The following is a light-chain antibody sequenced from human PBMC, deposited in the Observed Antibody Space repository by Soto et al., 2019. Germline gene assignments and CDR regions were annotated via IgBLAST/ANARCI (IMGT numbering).Light chain of an antibody. V-gene: IGLV1-44*01. J-gene: IGLJ2*01. CDR3: AAWEDSLNGVV. Sequence: QSALTQPPSASGAPGQRVTISCSGSNSNIGTTTVNWYQHVPGTAHKLLIYSTNQRPSGVPGRFAGSRSGTSASLAMSVLAYDDEADYYCAAWEDSLNGVVFGGGTKLTVL. CDR1: NSNIGTTT. CDR2: STN.